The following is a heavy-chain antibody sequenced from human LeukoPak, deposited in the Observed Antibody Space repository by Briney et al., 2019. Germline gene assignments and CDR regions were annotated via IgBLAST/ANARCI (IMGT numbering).Heavy chain of an antibody. CDR3: ARHPGDTIFGVVNNYFED. D-gene: IGHD3-3*01. Sequence: GESLKISCKGSGYSFTSYWIGWVRQVPGKGLEWMGIIYPGDSDTRYSPSFQGQVTISAGKSISTAYLQWSILKASDTAMYYCARHPGDTIFGVVNNYFEDWGQGTLVTVSS. CDR2: IYPGDSDT. V-gene: IGHV5-51*01. J-gene: IGHJ4*02. CDR1: GYSFTSYW.